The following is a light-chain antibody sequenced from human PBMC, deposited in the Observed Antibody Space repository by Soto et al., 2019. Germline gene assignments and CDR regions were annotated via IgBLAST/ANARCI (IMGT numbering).Light chain of an antibody. CDR3: QVRDSSCDDVV. CDR1: NIGSKS. Sequence: SYELTQPPSVSVAPGKTARITCGGNNIGSKSVHWYQQKPGQAPVLVIYYDSDRPSGIPERFSGSNSGNTAALTISMVEAGDEADYFCQVRDSSCDDVVFGGGTKLTVL. CDR2: YDS. V-gene: IGLV3-21*04. J-gene: IGLJ2*01.